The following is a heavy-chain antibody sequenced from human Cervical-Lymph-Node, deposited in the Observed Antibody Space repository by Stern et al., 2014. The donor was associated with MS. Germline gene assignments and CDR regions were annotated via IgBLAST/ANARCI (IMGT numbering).Heavy chain of an antibody. V-gene: IGHV4-31*03. CDR1: GASISSGGYY. D-gene: IGHD2-2*01. J-gene: IGHJ6*02. CDR2: IYYSGST. CDR3: ARVYAKETMDV. Sequence: QLQLQESGPGLVKPSQTLSLTCTVSGASISSGGYYWSWIRQHPGKGLEWMGYIYYSGSTYYNPSLKSRITISVDMSKNQFSLKLSSVIAADAAVYYCARVYAKETMDVWGQGTTVTVSS.